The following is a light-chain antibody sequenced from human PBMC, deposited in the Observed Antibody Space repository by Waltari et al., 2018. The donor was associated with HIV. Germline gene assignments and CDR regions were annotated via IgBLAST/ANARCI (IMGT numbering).Light chain of an antibody. V-gene: IGKV4-1*01. CDR3: QQYRKTPWT. Sequence: DIVMTQSPESLAVALGERATINCKSSQRVVDSSDNENYLAWYQQKPRQPPKLLMYCASRRESVVPDNFSGSGSGTNFTLSIGKIEAEDVASYYCQQYRKTPWTFGQGTKLEVK. J-gene: IGKJ1*01. CDR2: CAS. CDR1: QRVVDSSDNENY.